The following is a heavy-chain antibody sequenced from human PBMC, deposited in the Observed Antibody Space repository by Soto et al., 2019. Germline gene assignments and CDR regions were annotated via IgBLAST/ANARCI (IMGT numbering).Heavy chain of an antibody. CDR2: IYHSGST. CDR1: GGSISSSNW. V-gene: IGHV4-4*02. CDR3: ARGPHYSGYDYNYYYGMDV. J-gene: IGHJ6*02. Sequence: QVQLQESGPGLVKPSGTLSLTCAVSGGSISSSNWWSWVRQPPGKGLEWIGEIYHSGSTNYNPSLKSRVTISVDKSKNQFSLKLSSVTAADTAVYYCARGPHYSGYDYNYYYGMDVWGQGTTVTVSS. D-gene: IGHD5-12*01.